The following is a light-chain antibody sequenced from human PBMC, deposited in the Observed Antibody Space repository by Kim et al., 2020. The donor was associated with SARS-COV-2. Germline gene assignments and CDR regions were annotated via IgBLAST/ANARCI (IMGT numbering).Light chain of an antibody. CDR1: SSNSGAGYD. Sequence: QRVTSSCTGSSSNSGAGYDVHWYQQLPGRAPKLLIFADTRRPSGVPDRLSGSKSGTSASLAITGLQAEDEADYYCQSYDSRLSGWVFGGGTQLTVL. CDR2: ADT. V-gene: IGLV1-40*01. J-gene: IGLJ3*02. CDR3: QSYDSRLSGWV.